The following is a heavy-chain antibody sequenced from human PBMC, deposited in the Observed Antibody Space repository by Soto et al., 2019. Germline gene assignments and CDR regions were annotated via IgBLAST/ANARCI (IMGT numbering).Heavy chain of an antibody. CDR3: ARQDNWNYRDAFDI. Sequence: GGSLSLPCPAPGLTFSSFWLSWVPKAQGKGLGGVANIKQDGSEKYYVDSVKGRFTFSRDNAKNSLYLQMNSLRAEDTAVYYCARQDNWNYRDAFDIWGQGTMVTVSS. CDR1: GLTFSSFW. V-gene: IGHV3-7*01. D-gene: IGHD1-7*01. J-gene: IGHJ3*02. CDR2: IKQDGSEK.